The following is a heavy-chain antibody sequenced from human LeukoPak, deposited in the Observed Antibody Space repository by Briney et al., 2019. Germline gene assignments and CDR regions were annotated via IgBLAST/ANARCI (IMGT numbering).Heavy chain of an antibody. D-gene: IGHD3-3*01. Sequence: ASVKVSCKASGYTFTGYYMHWVRQAPGQGLEWMGWINPNSGGTNYAQKFQGRVTMTRDTSISTAYMELSRLRSDDTAVYYCARGPIFGVVKSRALNAEYFQHWGQGTLVTVSS. CDR1: GYTFTGYY. V-gene: IGHV1-2*02. CDR3: ARGPIFGVVKSRALNAEYFQH. CDR2: INPNSGGT. J-gene: IGHJ1*01.